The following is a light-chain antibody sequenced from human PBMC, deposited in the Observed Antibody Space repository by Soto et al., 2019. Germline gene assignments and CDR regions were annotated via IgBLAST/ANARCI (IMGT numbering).Light chain of an antibody. CDR2: GAS. Sequence: EIVLTQSPGTLSLSPGERATLSCRASQSVNNNYLAWYQQKPGQAPRLLIYGASSRATGIPERFSGSGSGTDFTLIISRLEPDDFAVYYCQQYGSSPWTFGQGTNVEIK. CDR1: QSVNNNY. J-gene: IGKJ1*01. V-gene: IGKV3-20*01. CDR3: QQYGSSPWT.